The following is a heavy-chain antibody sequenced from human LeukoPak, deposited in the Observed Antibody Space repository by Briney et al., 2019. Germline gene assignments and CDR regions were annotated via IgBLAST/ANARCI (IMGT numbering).Heavy chain of an antibody. D-gene: IGHD5-24*01. J-gene: IGHJ2*01. CDR3: ATRRDGYNNWYFDL. CDR2: IYSSGST. V-gene: IGHV4-59*01. CDR1: GGSIRSYY. Sequence: WETLSLTCTVSGGSIRSYYWSWIRQPPGKGLEWIGYIYSSGSTNYDPSLKSRVTISVDTSKNQLSLKMSSVTAADTAVYYCATRRDGYNNWYFDLWGRGTLVTVSS.